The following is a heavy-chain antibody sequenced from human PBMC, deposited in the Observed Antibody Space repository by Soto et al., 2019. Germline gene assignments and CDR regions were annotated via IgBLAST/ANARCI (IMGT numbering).Heavy chain of an antibody. CDR1: GFTFSSYA. CDR3: ARDIAVVVAATDYYYYGMDV. CDR2: ISYDGSNK. Sequence: GGSLRLSCAASGFTFSSYAMHWVRQAPGKGLEWVAVISYDGSNKYYADSVKGRFTISRDNSKNTLYLQMNSLRAEDTAVYYCARDIAVVVAATDYYYYGMDVWGQGTTVTVSS. J-gene: IGHJ6*02. V-gene: IGHV3-30-3*01. D-gene: IGHD2-15*01.